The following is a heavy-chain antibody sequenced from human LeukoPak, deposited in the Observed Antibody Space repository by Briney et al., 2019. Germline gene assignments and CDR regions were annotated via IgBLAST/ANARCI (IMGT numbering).Heavy chain of an antibody. J-gene: IGHJ3*02. Sequence: PSETLSLTCTVSGGSISSYYWSWIRQPPGKGLEWIGYIYYSGSTNYNPSLKSRVTISVDTSKNQFSLKLSSVTAADTAVYYCARTVFYDFWSGYLDDAFDIWGQGTMVTVSS. CDR2: IYYSGST. V-gene: IGHV4-59*08. D-gene: IGHD3-3*01. CDR1: GGSISSYY. CDR3: ARTVFYDFWSGYLDDAFDI.